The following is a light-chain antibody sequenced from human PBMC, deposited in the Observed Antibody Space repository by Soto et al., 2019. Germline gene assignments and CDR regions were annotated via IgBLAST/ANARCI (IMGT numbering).Light chain of an antibody. Sequence: DIQMTQSPSTLSASVGDRVTITCRASQSISSWLAWYQQKPGKAPKLLIYKASSLESGVPSRFSGSGSGTEFTLPISSLQPDDFATYCCQQYNSYSPAFGQGTNLEIK. V-gene: IGKV1-5*03. CDR3: QQYNSYSPA. J-gene: IGKJ1*01. CDR2: KAS. CDR1: QSISSW.